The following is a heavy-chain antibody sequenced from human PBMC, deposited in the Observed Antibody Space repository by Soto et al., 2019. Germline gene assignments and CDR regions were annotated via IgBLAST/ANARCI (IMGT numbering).Heavy chain of an antibody. V-gene: IGHV2-5*02. CDR2: IYWDDDK. CDR1: GFSLSSTRMA. Sequence: QITLKESGPTLVKPTQTLTLTCTFSGFSLSSTRMAVGWIRQPPGKALEWLALIYWDDDKRYSPFLKSRLTITKDTAKNQVVLTMSNMDLVDTARYYCAHIVVAGLGYYFDYGGQGTLVTVSS. CDR3: AHIVVAGLGYYFDY. J-gene: IGHJ4*02. D-gene: IGHD6-19*01.